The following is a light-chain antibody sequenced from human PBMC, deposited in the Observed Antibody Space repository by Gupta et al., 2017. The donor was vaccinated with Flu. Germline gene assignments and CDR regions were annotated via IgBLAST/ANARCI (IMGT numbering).Light chain of an antibody. J-gene: IGKJ4*01. V-gene: IGKV3-11*01. CDR3: QQRSNWFT. CDR1: QSVRTY. CDR2: DAS. Sequence: PGVSATLSCRASQSVRTYLAQYQQRPGQAPRLLVYDASERATGIPARFSGSGSGTDFTLSISSLEPEDFAVYYCQQRSNWFTFGGGTKVEIK.